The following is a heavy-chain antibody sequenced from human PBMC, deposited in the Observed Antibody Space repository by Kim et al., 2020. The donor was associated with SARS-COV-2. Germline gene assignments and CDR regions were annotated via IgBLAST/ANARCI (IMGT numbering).Heavy chain of an antibody. CDR2: INPNTGNP. J-gene: IGHJ4*02. Sequence: SVKVSCKASGYTFTNYAISWVRQAPGQGLEWMGGINPNTGNPNYAQTFQGRVTITADTSTTTAYLQLSSLKAEDTAVYYCARGVRRASGDTDYCGWGT. D-gene: IGHD3-10*01. V-gene: IGHV1-69*10. CDR3: ARGVRRASGDTDY. CDR1: GYTFTNYA.